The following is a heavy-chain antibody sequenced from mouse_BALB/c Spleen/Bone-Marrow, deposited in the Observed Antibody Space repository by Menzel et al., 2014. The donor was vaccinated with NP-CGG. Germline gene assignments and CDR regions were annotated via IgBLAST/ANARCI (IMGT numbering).Heavy chain of an antibody. CDR1: GYTFTSYW. J-gene: IGHJ4*01. CDR2: IDPYDSET. CDR3: ARALGDGYYYAMDY. V-gene: IGHV1-69*02. D-gene: IGHD2-3*01. Sequence: VQLQQSGAELVKPGAPVKLSCRASGYTFTSYWMNWVKQRPGRGLEWIGRIDPYDSETHYNQKFKDKATLTVDKSSSTAYIQLSSLTSEDSAVYYCARALGDGYYYAMDYWGQGTSVTVSS.